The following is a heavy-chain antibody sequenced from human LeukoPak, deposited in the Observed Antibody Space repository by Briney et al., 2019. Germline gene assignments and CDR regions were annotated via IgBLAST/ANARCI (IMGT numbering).Heavy chain of an antibody. J-gene: IGHJ4*02. CDR2: IYHDGST. CDR3: ARWADF. Sequence: SETLSLTCTVSGGAITSAGYHWSWIRQPPGEGLEWIGYIYHDGSTYYNPSLKGRVTISVDRPNNQFSLKLTSVTAADTAVYYCARWADFWGQGTLVTVSS. V-gene: IGHV4-30-2*01. CDR1: GGAITSAGYH.